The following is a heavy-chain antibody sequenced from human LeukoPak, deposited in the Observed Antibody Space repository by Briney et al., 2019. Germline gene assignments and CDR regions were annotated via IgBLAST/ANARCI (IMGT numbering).Heavy chain of an antibody. CDR2: ISWNSGSI. J-gene: IGHJ6*02. CDR3: AKGRELHPQHSYYWYYGMDV. Sequence: GGSLRLSCAASGFTFDDYAMHWVRQAPGKGLEWVSGISWNSGSIGYADSVKGRFTISRDNAKNSLYLQMNSLRAEDTALYYCAKGRELHPQHSYYWYYGMDVWGQGTTVTVSS. D-gene: IGHD1-26*01. V-gene: IGHV3-9*01. CDR1: GFTFDDYA.